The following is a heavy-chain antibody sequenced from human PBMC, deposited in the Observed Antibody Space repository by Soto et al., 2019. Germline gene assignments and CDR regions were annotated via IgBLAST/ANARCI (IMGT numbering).Heavy chain of an antibody. D-gene: IGHD1-1*01. CDR3: ASPQRMGPGTTYPDY. V-gene: IGHV3-30-3*01. CDR1: GFTFSSYA. J-gene: IGHJ4*02. Sequence: LRLSCAASGFTFSSYAMHWVRQAPGKGLEWVAVISYDGSNKYYADSVKGRFTISRDNSKNTLYLQMNSLRAEDTAVYYCASPQRMGPGTTYPDYWGQGTLVTVSS. CDR2: ISYDGSNK.